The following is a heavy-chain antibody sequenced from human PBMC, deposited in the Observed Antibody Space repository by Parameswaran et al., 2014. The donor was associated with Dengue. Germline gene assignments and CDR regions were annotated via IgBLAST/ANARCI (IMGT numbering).Heavy chain of an antibody. CDR3: ARSTDYEDY. V-gene: IGHV4-30-4*01. J-gene: IGHJ4*02. CDR2: IYYSGST. Sequence: WIRQPPGKGLEWIGYIYYSGSTYYNPSLKSRVTISVDTSKNQFSLKLSSVTAADTAVYYCARSTDYEDYWGQGTLVTVSS. D-gene: IGHD4-17*01.